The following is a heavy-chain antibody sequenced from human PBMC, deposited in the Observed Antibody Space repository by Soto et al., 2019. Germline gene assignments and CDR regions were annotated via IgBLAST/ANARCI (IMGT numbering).Heavy chain of an antibody. J-gene: IGHJ4*02. D-gene: IGHD5-12*01. V-gene: IGHV3-23*01. CDR2: ISGSGGGT. CDR1: GLTSSNNA. CDR3: ARDRRLRGYSGYDYDH. Sequence: GGSLRLSCAASGLTSSNNAMSWVRQAPGKGLEWVSAISGSGGGTYYADSVKGRFTISRDNSKNTLYLQMTSLRAEDAAVYYGARDRRLRGYSGYDYDHWGQGTLVTVSS.